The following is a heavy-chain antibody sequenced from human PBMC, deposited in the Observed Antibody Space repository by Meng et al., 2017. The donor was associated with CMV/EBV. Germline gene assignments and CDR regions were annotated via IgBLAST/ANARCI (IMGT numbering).Heavy chain of an antibody. Sequence: GGSLRLSCAASGFTFSSYAMHWVRQAPGKGLEWVAVIWYDGSNKYYADSVKGRFTISRDNSKNTLYLQMNSLRAEDTAVYYCAKDEVGVVMMGAFDIWGQGTMVTVSS. CDR2: IWYDGSNK. D-gene: IGHD3-3*01. CDR1: GFTFSSYA. V-gene: IGHV3-33*06. CDR3: AKDEVGVVMMGAFDI. J-gene: IGHJ3*02.